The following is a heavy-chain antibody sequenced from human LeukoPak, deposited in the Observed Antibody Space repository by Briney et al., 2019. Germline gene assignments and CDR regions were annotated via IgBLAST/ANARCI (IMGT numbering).Heavy chain of an antibody. CDR3: ASLSSAPGPPIDY. V-gene: IGHV4-61*02. CDR2: IYTSGST. Sequence: SETLSLTCTVSGGSISSGSYYWSWIRQPAGKGLEWIGRIYTSGSTNYNPSLKSRVTISVDTSKNQFSLKLSSVTAADTAVYYCASLSSAPGPPIDYWGQGTLVIVSS. CDR1: GGSISSGSYY. D-gene: IGHD2/OR15-2a*01. J-gene: IGHJ4*02.